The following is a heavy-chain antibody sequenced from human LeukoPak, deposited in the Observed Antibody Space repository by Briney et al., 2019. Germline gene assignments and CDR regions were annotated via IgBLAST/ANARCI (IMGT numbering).Heavy chain of an antibody. CDR2: VSYDGSDQ. Sequence: GRSLRLSCAASGYTFSSYAMHWVRQAPGKGLEWVAVVSYDGSDQYYADSVRGRFTISRDLYRSTLYLQMTSLGPEDTGVYYCARDQAYCSTTSCYIPTPAATQMFDYWGQGTLVTVSS. V-gene: IGHV3-30*04. CDR3: ARDQAYCSTTSCYIPTPAATQMFDY. CDR1: GYTFSSYA. J-gene: IGHJ4*02. D-gene: IGHD2-2*02.